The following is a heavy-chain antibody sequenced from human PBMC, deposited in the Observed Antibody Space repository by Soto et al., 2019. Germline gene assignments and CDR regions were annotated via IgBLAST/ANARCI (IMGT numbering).Heavy chain of an antibody. D-gene: IGHD3-10*01. CDR3: AKINYYGSGGAI. J-gene: IGHJ4*02. CDR2: INNNGDRT. V-gene: IGHV3-23*01. CDR1: GFTFTTYI. Sequence: EVQLLESGGGLVQPGGSLRLSCEASGFTFTTYIMSWVRQAPGKGLAWVSSINNNGDRTYYADSVKGRFTISRDNSKNTMYLQLNSLRAEDTALYFCAKINYYGSGGAIWGQGALVVVSS.